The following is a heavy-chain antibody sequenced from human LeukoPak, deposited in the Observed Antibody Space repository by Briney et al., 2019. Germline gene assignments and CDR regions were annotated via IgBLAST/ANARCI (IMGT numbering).Heavy chain of an antibody. V-gene: IGHV4-39*07. J-gene: IGHJ4*02. Sequence: SETLSLTCTVSGGSISSSSYYWGWIRQPPGKGLEWIGSIYYSGSTNYNPSLKSRVTISVDTSKNQFSLKLSSVTAADTAVYYCARVTGYMIEDYFDYWGQGTLVTVSS. CDR3: ARVTGYMIEDYFDY. CDR1: GGSISSSSYY. CDR2: IYYSGST. D-gene: IGHD3-22*01.